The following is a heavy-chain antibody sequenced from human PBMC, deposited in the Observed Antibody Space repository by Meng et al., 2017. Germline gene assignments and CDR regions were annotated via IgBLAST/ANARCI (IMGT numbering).Heavy chain of an antibody. CDR3: AKQKQQLVLWYYGMDV. CDR1: GFIFSSYA. J-gene: IGHJ6*02. D-gene: IGHD6-13*01. Sequence: GGSLRLSCAASGFIFSSYAMSWVRQAPVKGLEWVSAISGSGGSTYYADSVKGRFTISRDNSKNTLYLQMNSLGAEDTAVYYCAKQKQQLVLWYYGMDVWGQGTTVTGSS. V-gene: IGHV3-23*01. CDR2: ISGSGGST.